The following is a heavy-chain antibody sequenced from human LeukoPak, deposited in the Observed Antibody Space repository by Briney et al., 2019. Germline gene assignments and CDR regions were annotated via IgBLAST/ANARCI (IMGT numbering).Heavy chain of an antibody. CDR1: GFTFDDYA. J-gene: IGHJ5*02. D-gene: IGHD6-13*01. CDR2: ISWNSGST. V-gene: IGHV3-9*01. Sequence: GGSLRLSCAASGFTFDDYAMHWVRQAPGKGLEWVSGISWNSGSTYYADSVKGRFTISRDNSKNTLYLQMNSLRAEDTAVYYCARDEGYSSSWYPRASNWFDPWGQGTLVTDSS. CDR3: ARDEGYSSSWYPRASNWFDP.